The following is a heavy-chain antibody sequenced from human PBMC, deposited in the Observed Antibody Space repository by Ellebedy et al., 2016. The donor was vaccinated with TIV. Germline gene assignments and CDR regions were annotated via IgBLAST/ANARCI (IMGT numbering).Heavy chain of an antibody. CDR3: AREELGATRTDY. D-gene: IGHD1-26*01. CDR1: GFILSTYS. CDR2: ISSSGSTT. V-gene: IGHV3-48*02. J-gene: IGHJ4*02. Sequence: GESLKISCAASGFILSTYSMNWVRQAPGKGLEWVSYISSSGSTTYYADSVKGRFTISRDNARNSLYLQMNSLRDEDTAVYYCAREELGATRTDYWGQGTLVTVSS.